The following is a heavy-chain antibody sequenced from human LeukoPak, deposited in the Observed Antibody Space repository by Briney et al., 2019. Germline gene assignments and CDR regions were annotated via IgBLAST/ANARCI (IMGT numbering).Heavy chain of an antibody. CDR1: GFSFSTYS. CDR3: AKEYNSGD. CDR2: ISVSGGTT. V-gene: IGHV3-23*01. J-gene: IGHJ4*02. Sequence: GGSLRLSCAASGFSFSTYSMSWVRQAPEKGLEWVSGISVSGGTTFYADSVKGRFTISRDNSKNTLYLQMNSLRAEDTAVYYCAKEYNSGDWGQGTLVTVSS. D-gene: IGHD1-1*01.